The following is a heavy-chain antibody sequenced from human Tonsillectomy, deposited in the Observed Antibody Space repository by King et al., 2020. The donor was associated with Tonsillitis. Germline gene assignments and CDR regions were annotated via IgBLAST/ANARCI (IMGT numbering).Heavy chain of an antibody. CDR2: IYYSGST. J-gene: IGHJ5*02. V-gene: IGHV4-31*03. CDR3: ARGRGYGSLPNNWFDP. D-gene: IGHD5-12*01. Sequence: QLQESGPGLVKPSQTLSLTCTVSGGSFSSGGYYWSWIRQHPGKGLEWIGDIYYSGSTYYNPSLKSRLTISVDTSKNQFSLKLSSVTAADTAVYYCARGRGYGSLPNNWFDPWGQGTLVTVSS. CDR1: GGSFSSGGYY.